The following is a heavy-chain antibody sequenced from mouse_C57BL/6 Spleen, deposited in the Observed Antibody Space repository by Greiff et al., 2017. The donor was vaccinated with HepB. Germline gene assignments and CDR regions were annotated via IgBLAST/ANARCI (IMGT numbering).Heavy chain of an antibody. V-gene: IGHV1-80*01. CDR2: IYPGDGDT. CDR1: GYAFSSYW. Sequence: QVQLKESGAELVKPGASVKISCKASGYAFSSYWMNWVKQRPGKGLEWIGQIYPGDGDTNYNGKFKGKATLTADKSSSTAYMQLSSLTSEDSAVYFCASEGDDEVYFDYWGQGTTLTVSS. J-gene: IGHJ2*01. D-gene: IGHD2-12*01. CDR3: ASEGDDEVYFDY.